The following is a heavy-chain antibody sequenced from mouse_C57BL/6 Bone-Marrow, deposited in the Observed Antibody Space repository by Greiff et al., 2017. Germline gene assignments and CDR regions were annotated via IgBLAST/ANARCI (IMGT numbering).Heavy chain of an antibody. CDR2: IYPRSGNT. CDR3: ARPLRYSKAWFAY. V-gene: IGHV1-81*01. J-gene: IGHJ3*01. D-gene: IGHD2-5*01. Sequence: VQLQQSGAELARPGASVKLSCKASGYTFTSYGISWVKQRTGQGLEWIGEIYPRSGNTYYNEKFKGKATLTADKSSSTAYMELRSLTSEDSAVYFCARPLRYSKAWFAYWGQGTLVTFSA. CDR1: GYTFTSYG.